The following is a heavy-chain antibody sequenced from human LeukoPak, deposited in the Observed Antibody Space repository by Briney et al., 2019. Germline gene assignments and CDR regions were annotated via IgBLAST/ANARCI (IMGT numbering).Heavy chain of an antibody. CDR1: GGTFSSYA. V-gene: IGHV1-69*05. D-gene: IGHD6-13*01. CDR2: IIPIFGTA. J-gene: IGHJ6*02. CDR3: ATAQPPSSWPYHYYYGLDV. Sequence: ASVKVSCKASGGTFSSYAISWVRQAPGQGLEWMGGIIPIFGTANYAQQFQGRVSMTRNTSISTAYMELSNLRSEDTAVYYCATAQPPSSWPYHYYYGLDVWGLGTTVTVSS.